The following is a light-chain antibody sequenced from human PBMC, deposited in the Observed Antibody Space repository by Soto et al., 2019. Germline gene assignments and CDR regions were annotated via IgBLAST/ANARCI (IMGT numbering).Light chain of an antibody. CDR2: DVS. J-gene: IGLJ2*01. V-gene: IGLV2-14*03. Sequence: QSVLTQPASVSGSPGQSITISCTGTSSDIGGYNYVSWYQQHPGKAPKLMIYDVSDRPSGVSNRFSGSKSGNTASLTISGLQAEAEADYHCASYASSNTVLFGGGTKVTVL. CDR3: ASYASSNTVL. CDR1: SSDIGGYNY.